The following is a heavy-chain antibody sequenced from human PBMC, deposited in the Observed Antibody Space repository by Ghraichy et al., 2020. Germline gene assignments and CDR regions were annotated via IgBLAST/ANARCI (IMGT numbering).Heavy chain of an antibody. V-gene: IGHV4-4*09. D-gene: IGHD5-12*01. CDR3: ARGAGGIVATIPDY. Sequence: SQTLSLTCTVSGGSISSYYWSWIRQPPGKGLEWIGYIYTSGSTNYNPSLKSRVTISVDTSKNQFSLKLSSVTAADTAVYYCARGAGGIVATIPDYWGQGTLVTVSS. CDR2: IYTSGST. CDR1: GGSISSYY. J-gene: IGHJ4*02.